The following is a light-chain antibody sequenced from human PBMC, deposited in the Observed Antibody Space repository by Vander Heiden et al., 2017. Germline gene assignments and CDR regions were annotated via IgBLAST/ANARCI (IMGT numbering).Light chain of an antibody. CDR2: AAS. CDR1: QSISSH. Sequence: DIQMTQSPSSLSASVGDRVTITCRASQSISSHLNWYQQKPGKAPKLLFYAASNLQSGVPSRFSGSGSGTDFTLTISSLQPEDFTTYYCQQSYSTLWTFGQGTKVEIK. J-gene: IGKJ1*01. V-gene: IGKV1-39*01. CDR3: QQSYSTLWT.